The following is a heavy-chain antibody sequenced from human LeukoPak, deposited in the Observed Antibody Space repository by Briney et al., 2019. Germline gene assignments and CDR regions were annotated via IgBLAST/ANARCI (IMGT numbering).Heavy chain of an antibody. CDR2: ISSSSSTI. V-gene: IGHV3-48*02. CDR1: GFTFSSYP. J-gene: IGHJ4*02. Sequence: GGSLRLSCAASGFTFSSYPMTWVRQAPGKGLEWVSYISSSSSTIFYADSVKGRFTISRDNAKNSLYLQMNSLRDEDTAVYYCARDRQRWLQLFDYWGQGTLVTVSS. CDR3: ARDRQRWLQLFDY. D-gene: IGHD5-24*01.